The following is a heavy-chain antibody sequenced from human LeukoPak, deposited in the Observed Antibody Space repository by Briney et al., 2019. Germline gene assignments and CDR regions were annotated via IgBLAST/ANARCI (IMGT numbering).Heavy chain of an antibody. CDR1: GYTFTSYD. J-gene: IGHJ4*02. CDR2: INPNSGGT. V-gene: IGHV1-2*02. Sequence: GASVKVSCKASGYTFTSYDINWVRQATGQGLEWMGWINPNSGGTNYAQKFQGRVTMTRDTSISTAYMELSRLRSDDTAVYYCARDEGYCSSTSCYPVLSGDDYWGQGTLVTVSS. D-gene: IGHD2-2*01. CDR3: ARDEGYCSSTSCYPVLSGDDY.